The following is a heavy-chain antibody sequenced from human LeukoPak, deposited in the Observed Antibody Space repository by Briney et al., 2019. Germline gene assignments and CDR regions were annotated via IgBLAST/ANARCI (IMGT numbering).Heavy chain of an antibody. Sequence: GGSLRLSCAASGFTFSSYAMSWVRQAPGKGLEWVSGISGSDGSTNYADSVKGRFTISRENSKKTLYLQMNSLRAEDTAVYYCAKDSAKKYDDYWGQGTLVTVSS. CDR1: GFTFSSYA. CDR3: AKDSAKKYDDY. CDR2: ISGSDGST. D-gene: IGHD2/OR15-2a*01. V-gene: IGHV3-23*01. J-gene: IGHJ4*02.